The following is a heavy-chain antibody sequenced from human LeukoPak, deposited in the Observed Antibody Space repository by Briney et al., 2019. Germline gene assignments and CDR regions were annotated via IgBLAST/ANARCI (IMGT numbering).Heavy chain of an antibody. CDR1: GGSISSYY. D-gene: IGHD6-13*01. Sequence: SETLSLTCTVSGGSISSYYWSWIRQPPGKGLEWIGYIYYSGSTNYNPSLKSRVTISVDTSKNQFSLKLNSVTAADTALHYCARSRGYFDYWGQGTLVTVSS. J-gene: IGHJ4*02. CDR3: ARSRGYFDY. V-gene: IGHV4-59*01. CDR2: IYYSGST.